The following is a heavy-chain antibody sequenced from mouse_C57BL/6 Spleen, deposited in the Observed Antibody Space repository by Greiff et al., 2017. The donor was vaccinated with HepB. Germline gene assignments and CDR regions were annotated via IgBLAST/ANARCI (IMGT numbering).Heavy chain of an antibody. CDR1: GYAFTNYL. CDR2: INPGSGGT. J-gene: IGHJ4*01. Sequence: QVQLKQSGAELVRPGTSVKVSCKASGYAFTNYLIEWVKQRPGQGLEWIGVINPGSGGTNYNEKFKGKATLTADKSSSTAYMQLSSLTSEDSAVYFCARHSYYAMDYWGQGTSVTVSS. CDR3: ARHSYYAMDY. V-gene: IGHV1-54*01.